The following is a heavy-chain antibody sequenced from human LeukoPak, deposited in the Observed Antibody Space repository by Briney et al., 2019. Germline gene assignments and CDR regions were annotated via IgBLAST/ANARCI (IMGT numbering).Heavy chain of an antibody. CDR3: AREFRRGSPARKPFDY. D-gene: IGHD1-26*01. Sequence: ASVKVSCKASGYTFTGYYMHWVRQAPGQGLEWMGWINPNSGGTNYAQKFQGRVTMTRDTSISTAYMEPSRLRSDDTAVYYCAREFRRGSPARKPFDYWGQGTLVTVSS. CDR1: GYTFTGYY. V-gene: IGHV1-2*02. CDR2: INPNSGGT. J-gene: IGHJ4*02.